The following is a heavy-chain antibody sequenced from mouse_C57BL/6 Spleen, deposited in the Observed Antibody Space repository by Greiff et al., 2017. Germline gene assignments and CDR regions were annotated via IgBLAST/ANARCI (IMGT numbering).Heavy chain of an antibody. J-gene: IGHJ2*01. V-gene: IGHV1-53*01. D-gene: IGHD2-2*01. Sequence: QVQLQQPGTELVKPGASVKLSCKASGYTFTSYWMHWVKQRPGQGLEWIGNINPSNGGTNYNEKFKRKATLTVDKSSSTAYMQLSSLTSEDSAVYYCARSGGRGYDVFDYWGQGTTLTVSS. CDR1: GYTFTSYW. CDR2: INPSNGGT. CDR3: ARSGGRGYDVFDY.